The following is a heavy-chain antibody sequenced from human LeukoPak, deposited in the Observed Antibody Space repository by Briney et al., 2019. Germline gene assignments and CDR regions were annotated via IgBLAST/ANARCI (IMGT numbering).Heavy chain of an antibody. CDR3: AGAAPDPPALSFDY. V-gene: IGHV4-34*01. CDR1: GGSFSGYY. J-gene: IGHJ4*02. D-gene: IGHD3-16*01. CDR2: INHSGST. Sequence: SETLSLTCAVYGGSFSGYYWSWIRQPPGKGLEWIGEINHSGSTNYNPSLKSRVTKSVDTSKNQFSLKLSSVTAADTAVYYCAGAAPDPPALSFDYWGQGTLVTVSS.